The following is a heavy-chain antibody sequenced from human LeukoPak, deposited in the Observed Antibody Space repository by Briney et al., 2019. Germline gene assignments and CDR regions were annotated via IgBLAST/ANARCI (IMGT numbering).Heavy chain of an antibody. V-gene: IGHV3-7*01. CDR2: IKADGGEK. Sequence: GGSLRLSCAASGFTFSTYWMNWFRQTPGKGLEWVAKIKADGGEKDHVASVKGRFTISRDNAKNSVYLQMNSLRAEDTAVYYCARDLMIVMVEEEGSADYWGQGTLVTVSS. CDR3: ARDLMIVMVEEEGSADY. J-gene: IGHJ4*02. D-gene: IGHD3-22*01. CDR1: GFTFSTYW.